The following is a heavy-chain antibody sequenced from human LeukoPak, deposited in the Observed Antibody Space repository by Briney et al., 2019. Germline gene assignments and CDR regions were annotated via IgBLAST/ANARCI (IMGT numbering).Heavy chain of an antibody. D-gene: IGHD1-26*01. CDR3: AKDTLSGSYYGGFGY. CDR2: ISGSGGST. J-gene: IGHJ4*02. CDR1: GFTFSSYA. Sequence: GGSLRLSCAASGFTFSSYAMSWVRQAPGKGLEWVSAISGSGGSTYYADSVKGRFTISRDNSKNTLYLQMNSLRAEDTAVYYCAKDTLSGSYYGGFGYWGQGTLVTVSS. V-gene: IGHV3-23*01.